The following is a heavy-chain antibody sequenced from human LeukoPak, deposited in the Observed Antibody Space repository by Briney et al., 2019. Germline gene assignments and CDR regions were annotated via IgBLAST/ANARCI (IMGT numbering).Heavy chain of an antibody. J-gene: IGHJ4*02. V-gene: IGHV3-48*01. CDR3: ARTLGYYFDY. CDR1: GFTFSDYY. CDR2: ISSSSSSI. Sequence: QSGGSLRLSCAASGFTFSDYYMNWVRQAPGKGLEWVSYISSSSSSIYYADSVKGRLTISRDNAKNSLYLQMNSLRAEDTAVYYCARTLGYYFDYWGQGTLVTVSS. D-gene: IGHD7-27*01.